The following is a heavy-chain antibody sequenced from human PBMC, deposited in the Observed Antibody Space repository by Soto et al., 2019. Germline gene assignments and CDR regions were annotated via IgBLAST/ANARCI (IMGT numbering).Heavy chain of an antibody. CDR1: GYTLTELS. J-gene: IGHJ5*02. Sequence: ASVKVSCKVSGYTLTELSMHWVRQAPGKGLEWMGGFDPEDGETIYAQKFQGRVTMTEDTSTDTAYMELSSLRSEDTAVYYCARSSSSWYRADSWFDPSGQGTLVTVSS. V-gene: IGHV1-24*01. CDR2: FDPEDGET. CDR3: ARSSSSWYRADSWFDP. D-gene: IGHD6-13*01.